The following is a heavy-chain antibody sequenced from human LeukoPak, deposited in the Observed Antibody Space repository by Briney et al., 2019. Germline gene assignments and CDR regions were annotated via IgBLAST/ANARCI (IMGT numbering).Heavy chain of an antibody. D-gene: IGHD2-21*01. Sequence: GGSLRLSCAASGFTFSYYLMDWVRQDPGKGLEWVASISYDGNNKNYADSVKGRFTMSRDSSTVYLQMNTLRADDTAIYYCARRPHIEPYDHWGQGTLVIVSS. CDR3: ARRPHIEPYDH. J-gene: IGHJ4*02. CDR2: ISYDGNNK. V-gene: IGHV3-30-3*01. CDR1: GFTFSYYL.